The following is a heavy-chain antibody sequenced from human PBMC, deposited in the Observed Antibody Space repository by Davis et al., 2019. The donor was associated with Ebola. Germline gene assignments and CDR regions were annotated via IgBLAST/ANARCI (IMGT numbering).Heavy chain of an antibody. J-gene: IGHJ4*02. V-gene: IGHV1-46*01. CDR1: GYTFTSYY. D-gene: IGHD3-9*01. CDR2: INPSGGST. Sequence: AASVTVSCKASGYTFTSYYMHWVRQAPGQGLEWMGIINPSGGSTSYAQKFQGRVTMTRDTSTSTVYMELSSLRSEDTAVYYCAISGADILTGYYNDYWGQGTLVTVSS. CDR3: AISGADILTGYYNDY.